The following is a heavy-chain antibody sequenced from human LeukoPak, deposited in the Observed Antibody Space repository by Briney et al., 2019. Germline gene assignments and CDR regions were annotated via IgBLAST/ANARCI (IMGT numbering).Heavy chain of an antibody. J-gene: IGHJ5*02. CDR2: ISAYNGNT. CDR1: GYTFTSYG. Sequence: GASVKVSCKASGYTFTSYGISWVRQAPGQGLEWMGRISAYNGNTNYAQKLQGRVTMTTDTSTSTAYMELRSLRSDDTAVYYCARGSIVGAYERDWFDPWGQGTLVTVSS. V-gene: IGHV1-18*01. CDR3: ARGSIVGAYERDWFDP. D-gene: IGHD1-26*01.